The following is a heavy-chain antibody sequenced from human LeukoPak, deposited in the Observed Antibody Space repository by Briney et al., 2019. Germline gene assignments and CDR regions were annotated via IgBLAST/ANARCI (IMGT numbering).Heavy chain of an antibody. Sequence: GGSLRLSCAASGFTFSSYAMSWVRQAPGKGLEWVSAISGSGGSTYYADSVKGRFTISRDNSKNTLYPQMNSLRAEDTAVYYCAKDRSITMVRGAPSPHNWFDPWGQGTLVTVSS. J-gene: IGHJ5*02. CDR2: ISGSGGST. CDR3: AKDRSITMVRGAPSPHNWFDP. D-gene: IGHD3-10*01. V-gene: IGHV3-23*01. CDR1: GFTFSSYA.